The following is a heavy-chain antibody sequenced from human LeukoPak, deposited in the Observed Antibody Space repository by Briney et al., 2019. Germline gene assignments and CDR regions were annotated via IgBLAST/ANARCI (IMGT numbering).Heavy chain of an antibody. CDR3: ARDREGWSYFDY. CDR1: GYTLTSYD. J-gene: IGHJ4*02. D-gene: IGHD2-15*01. V-gene: IGHV1-69*04. Sequence: SVKVSCKASGYTLTSYDINWVRQATGQGLEWMGRIIPILGIANYAQRFQGRVTITADKSTSTAYMELSSLRSEDTAVYYCARDREGWSYFDYWSQGTLVTVSS. CDR2: IIPILGIA.